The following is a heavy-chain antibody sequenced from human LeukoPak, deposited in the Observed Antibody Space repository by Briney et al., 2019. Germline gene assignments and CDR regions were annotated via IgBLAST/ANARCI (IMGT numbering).Heavy chain of an antibody. V-gene: IGHV1-69*13. CDR1: GGTFSSYA. Sequence: SVKVSCTASGGTFSSYAISWVRQAPGQGLEWMGGIIPTFGTANYAQKFQGRVTITADESTSTAYMELSSLRSEDTAVYYCASRLGYCSGGSCYDGFWFDPWGQGTLVTVSS. CDR2: IIPTFGTA. J-gene: IGHJ5*02. D-gene: IGHD2-15*01. CDR3: ASRLGYCSGGSCYDGFWFDP.